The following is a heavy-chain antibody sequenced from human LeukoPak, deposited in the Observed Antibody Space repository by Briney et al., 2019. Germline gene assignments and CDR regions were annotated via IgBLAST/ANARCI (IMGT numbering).Heavy chain of an antibody. CDR2: IYYSGST. D-gene: IGHD6-13*01. V-gene: IGHV4-39*01. J-gene: IGHJ5*02. CDR1: GGSISSSSYY. Sequence: PSETLSLTCTVSGGSISSSSYYWGWIRQPPGKGLEWIGSIYYSGSTYYNPSLKSRVTVSIDTSKNQFSLRLNSMTSADTAVYFCARGPDYSSSYAANWFDPWGQGTLVTVSS. CDR3: ARGPDYSSSYAANWFDP.